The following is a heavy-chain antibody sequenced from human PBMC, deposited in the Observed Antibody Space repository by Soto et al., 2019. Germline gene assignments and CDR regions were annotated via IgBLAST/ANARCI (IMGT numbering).Heavy chain of an antibody. V-gene: IGHV3-48*01. CDR2: ISSSSSTL. J-gene: IGHJ4*02. Sequence: EVQLVESGGGLVQPGGSLRLSCAASGFTFSSYSMNWVRQAPGKGLEWVSYISSSSSTLYYADSVKGRFTISRDNAKNSLYLQMNSLRAEDTAVYYCARDLRIAAAGAFDYWGQGTLVTVSS. D-gene: IGHD6-13*01. CDR1: GFTFSSYS. CDR3: ARDLRIAAAGAFDY.